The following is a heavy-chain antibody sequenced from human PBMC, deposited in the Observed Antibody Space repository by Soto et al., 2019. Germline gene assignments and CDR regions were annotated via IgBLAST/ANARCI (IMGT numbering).Heavy chain of an antibody. V-gene: IGHV4-4*02. J-gene: IGHJ4*02. CDR1: SVSITSSNW. CDR3: ARDYDGFDY. CDR2: ISHSGTV. Sequence: SETLSLSCDVSSVSITSSNWWTWVRQPPGKGLEWLGKISHSGTVNYNATLRSRVTISVDKPKNQLSLKLMSVTAADTAVYYCARDYDGFDYWGPGILVTVS. D-gene: IGHD3-16*01.